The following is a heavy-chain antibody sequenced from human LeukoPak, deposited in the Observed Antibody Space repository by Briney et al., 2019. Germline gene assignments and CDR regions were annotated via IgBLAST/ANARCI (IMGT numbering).Heavy chain of an antibody. CDR3: ARVQLVDYYYYSYMDV. J-gene: IGHJ6*03. CDR2: IKQDGSEK. V-gene: IGHV3-7*03. Sequence: GGSLRLSCAASGFTFSSNAMSWVRQAPGKGLEWVANIKQDGSEKYYVDSVKGRFTMSRDNAKNSLYLQMNSLRAEDTALYYCARVQLVDYYYYSYMDVWGKGTTVTVSS. D-gene: IGHD6-6*01. CDR1: GFTFSSNA.